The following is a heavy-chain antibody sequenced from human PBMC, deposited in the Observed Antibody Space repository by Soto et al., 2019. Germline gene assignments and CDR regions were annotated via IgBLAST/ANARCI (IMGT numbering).Heavy chain of an antibody. CDR1: GFTFRTYW. CDR2: INRDGSEK. Sequence: EVQLVESGGGLVQPGGSLRRSCGASGFTFRTYWLSWVRQVPGKGLEWVANINRDGSEKNYVDSVKGRFTISRDNAKNSLYLQMSSLRAEDTALYYCARDGSTSWYSYDYHGMDVWGQGTTVTVSS. J-gene: IGHJ6*02. V-gene: IGHV3-7*05. CDR3: ARDGSTSWYSYDYHGMDV. D-gene: IGHD5-18*01.